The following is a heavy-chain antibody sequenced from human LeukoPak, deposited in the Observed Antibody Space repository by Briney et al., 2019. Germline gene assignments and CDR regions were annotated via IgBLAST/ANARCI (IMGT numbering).Heavy chain of an antibody. V-gene: IGHV4-34*01. J-gene: IGHJ1*01. D-gene: IGHD2-15*01. CDR1: GGSISSYY. Sequence: SETLSLTCTVSGGSISSYYWSWIRQPPGKGLEWIGEIIHNGSSSVNPSLESRVTISVDTSKNRFSLKLTSVTAADTSVYYCVRGFCRGDSCYSAEYFQHWGQGTLVTVSS. CDR2: IIHNGSS. CDR3: VRGFCRGDSCYSAEYFQH.